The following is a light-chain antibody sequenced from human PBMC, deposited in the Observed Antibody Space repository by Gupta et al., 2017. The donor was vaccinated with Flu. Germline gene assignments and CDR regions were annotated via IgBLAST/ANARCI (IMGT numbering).Light chain of an antibody. Sequence: SYVLTPPPAVSAAPGQTAKITCGGNNIGSKSVHWYQQKPGQAPVLGVYDDSFRPSGIPERFAGSNSGNTATLTITRVEAGDEADYYCPVWDSSSDHVVFGGGTKLTVL. CDR1: NIGSKS. CDR2: DDS. J-gene: IGLJ2*01. CDR3: PVWDSSSDHVV. V-gene: IGLV3-21*02.